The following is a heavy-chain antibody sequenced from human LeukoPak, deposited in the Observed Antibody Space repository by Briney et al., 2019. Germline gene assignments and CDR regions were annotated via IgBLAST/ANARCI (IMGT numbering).Heavy chain of an antibody. CDR3: AKDRYCSSTSCYRTSQQLVPTLFG. J-gene: IGHJ4*02. CDR2: ISGSGGST. CDR1: GFTFSSYA. Sequence: GGSLRLSCAASGFTFSSYAMSWVRQAPGKGLEWVSAISGSGGSTYYADSVKGRFTISRDNSKNTLYLQMNSLRAEDTAVYYCAKDRYCSSTSCYRTSQQLVPTLFGWGQGTLVTVSS. D-gene: IGHD2-2*01. V-gene: IGHV3-23*01.